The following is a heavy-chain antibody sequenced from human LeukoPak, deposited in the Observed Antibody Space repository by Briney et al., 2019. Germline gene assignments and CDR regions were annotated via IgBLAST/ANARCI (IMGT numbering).Heavy chain of an antibody. V-gene: IGHV4-59*12. CDR3: ARSTVVTVGFH. D-gene: IGHD4-23*01. Sequence: SETLSLTCTVSGGSISSYYWSWIRQPPGKGLEWIGEIYHSGSTNYNPSLKSRVTISVDKSKNQFSLKLSSVTAADTAVYYCARSTVVTVGFHWGQGTLVTVSS. CDR1: GGSISSYY. CDR2: IYHSGST. J-gene: IGHJ1*01.